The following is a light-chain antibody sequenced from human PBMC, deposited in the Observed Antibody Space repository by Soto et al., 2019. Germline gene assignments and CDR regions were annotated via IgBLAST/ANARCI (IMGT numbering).Light chain of an antibody. J-gene: IGLJ1*01. CDR3: QSYDTNMNGYV. Sequence: QSVLTQPPSVSVAPGQRVTISCTGSSSHFGAGFDVHWYQQYPGTAPKLHTYANSNQPSGLPDRFSGSKSGTSASLAITGFQAEDEADYCCQSYDTNMNGYVFGTGTKVTVL. CDR2: ANS. V-gene: IGLV1-40*01. CDR1: SSHFGAGFD.